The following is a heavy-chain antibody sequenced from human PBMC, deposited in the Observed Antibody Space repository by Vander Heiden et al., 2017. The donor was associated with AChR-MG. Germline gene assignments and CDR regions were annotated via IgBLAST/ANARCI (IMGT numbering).Heavy chain of an antibody. Sequence: QLQLQESGSGLVKPSQTLSLTCAVSGGSISSGGYSWSWIRQPPRKGLEWIGYLYHSGNTYYNPSLKSRVTISVDRSKNQFSLKLSSVTAADTAVYYCARSIIGIYFDYWGQGTLVTVSS. CDR2: LYHSGNT. V-gene: IGHV4-30-2*01. J-gene: IGHJ4*02. CDR1: GGSISSGGYS. CDR3: ARSIIGIYFDY. D-gene: IGHD1-20*01.